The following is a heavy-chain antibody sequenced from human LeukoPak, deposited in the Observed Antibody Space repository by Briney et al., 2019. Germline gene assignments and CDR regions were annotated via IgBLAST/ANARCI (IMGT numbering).Heavy chain of an antibody. CDR2: ISAYNGNT. Sequence: ASVKVSCKASGYTFTSYGISWVRQAPGQGLEWMGWISAYNGNTHYAQKLQGRVTMTTDTSTSTAYMELRSLRSDDTAVYYCASVSTITEYCSGGSCYFRYYYYGMDVWGQGTTVTVSS. CDR3: ASVSTITEYCSGGSCYFRYYYYGMDV. J-gene: IGHJ6*02. D-gene: IGHD2-15*01. V-gene: IGHV1-18*01. CDR1: GYTFTSYG.